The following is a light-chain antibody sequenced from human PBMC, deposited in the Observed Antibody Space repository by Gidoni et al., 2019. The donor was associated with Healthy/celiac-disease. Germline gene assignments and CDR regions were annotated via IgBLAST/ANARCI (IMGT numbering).Light chain of an antibody. J-gene: IGKJ5*01. V-gene: IGKV1-27*01. CDR3: QKYNSAPLIT. CDR2: AAS. CDR1: QGISNY. Sequence: DIQLTQSPSSLSASVRDRVTITCRASQGISNYLAWYQHKPGKVPKLLIYAASTLQSGVPSRFSVSGSGTDFTLTISSLQPEDVATYYCQKYNSAPLITFGQGTRLEIK.